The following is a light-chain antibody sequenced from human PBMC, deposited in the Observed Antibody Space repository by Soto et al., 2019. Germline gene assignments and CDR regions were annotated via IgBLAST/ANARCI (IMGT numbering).Light chain of an antibody. J-gene: IGLJ1*01. V-gene: IGLV1-47*02. CDR2: NHD. CDR1: SSNIGLTF. CDR3: AAWDAGPIGYV. Sequence: QSVLTQPPSASGTPGQRVSISCSGSSSNIGLTFVYWFQQLPGTAPKLLIYNHDQRPSGVPDRFSGSTSGTSASLAISGLRSEDEADYYCAAWDAGPIGYVFGSGTKVTV.